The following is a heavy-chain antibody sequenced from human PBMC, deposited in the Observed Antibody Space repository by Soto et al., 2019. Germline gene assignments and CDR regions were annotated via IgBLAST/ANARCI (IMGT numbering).Heavy chain of an antibody. Sequence: QRQRQESGSGLVKPSQTLSLTCAVSGGSISSGGYSWSWIRQPPGKGLEWIGYIYHSGSTYYNPSLKSRVTISVDRSKNQFSLKLSSVTAADTAVYYCASGQQLVRNYWGQGTLVTVSS. J-gene: IGHJ4*02. CDR3: ASGQQLVRNY. CDR1: GGSISSGGYS. V-gene: IGHV4-30-2*01. D-gene: IGHD6-13*01. CDR2: IYHSGST.